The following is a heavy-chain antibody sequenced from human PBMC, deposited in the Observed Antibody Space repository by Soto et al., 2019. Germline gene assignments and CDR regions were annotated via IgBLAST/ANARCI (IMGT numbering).Heavy chain of an antibody. J-gene: IGHJ6*02. V-gene: IGHV1-69*04. CDR1: GDTFNFYS. Sequence: ASVKVSCKASGDTFNFYSINWVRQAPGLGLEWMGRVNPIVSMSNYAQKFQGRVTMTADKSTSTAYMELRSLRSDDTAVYYCARDSASWYPYRYYYYGMDVWGQGTTVTVSS. D-gene: IGHD6-13*01. CDR3: ARDSASWYPYRYYYYGMDV. CDR2: VNPIVSMS.